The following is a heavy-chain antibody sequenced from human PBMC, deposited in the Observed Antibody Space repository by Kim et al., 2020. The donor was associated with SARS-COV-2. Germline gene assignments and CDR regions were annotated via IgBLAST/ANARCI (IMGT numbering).Heavy chain of an antibody. CDR2: IYYSGST. CDR1: GCSISSSSYY. J-gene: IGHJ5*02. CDR3: ARHYSLFTGDGYILNWFDP. Sequence: SETLSLTCTVSGCSISSSSYYWGWIRQPPGKGLEWIGSIYYSGSTYYNPSLKSRVTISVDTSKNQFSLKLSSVTAADTAVYYCARHYSLFTGDGYILNWFDPWGQGTMVTVSS. V-gene: IGHV4-39*01. D-gene: IGHD5-12*01.